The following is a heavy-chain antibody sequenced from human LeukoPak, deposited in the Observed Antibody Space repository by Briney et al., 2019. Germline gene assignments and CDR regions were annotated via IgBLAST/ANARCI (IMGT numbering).Heavy chain of an antibody. V-gene: IGHV1-18*01. Sequence: ASVKVSCKASGYTFTSYGISWVRQAPGQGLEWMGWISAYNSNTNYAQKLQGRVTMTTDTSTSTAYMELRSLRSDDTAVYYCARDRRLGITGTTYYGMDVWGQGTTVTVSS. CDR1: GYTFTSYG. D-gene: IGHD1-7*01. J-gene: IGHJ6*02. CDR2: ISAYNSNT. CDR3: ARDRRLGITGTTYYGMDV.